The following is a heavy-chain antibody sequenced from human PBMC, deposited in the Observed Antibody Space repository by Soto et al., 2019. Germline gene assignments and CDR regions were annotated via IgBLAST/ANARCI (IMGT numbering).Heavy chain of an antibody. CDR2: ISAYNGNT. J-gene: IGHJ3*02. Sequence: ASVKVSCKASGYTFTSYGISWVRQAPGQGLEWMGWISAYNGNTNYAQKLQGRVTMTTDTSTSTAYMELRSLRSDDTAVYYCARDKDRAMAPGAFDIWGQGTMVTVSS. V-gene: IGHV1-18*01. CDR3: ARDKDRAMAPGAFDI. D-gene: IGHD5-18*01. CDR1: GYTFTSYG.